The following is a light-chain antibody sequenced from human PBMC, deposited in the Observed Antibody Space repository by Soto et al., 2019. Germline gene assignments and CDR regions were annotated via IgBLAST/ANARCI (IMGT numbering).Light chain of an antibody. CDR1: TNDIGAYNH. CDR3: CCYTTFSTYV. J-gene: IGLJ1*01. CDR2: DVR. Sequence: QSALTQPASVSGSPGQSITISCTGATNDIGAYNHVSWYQQHPGNAPKLLIYDVRNRPSGLSDRFSGAKSGSTASLTISGLQAEDEADYYCCCYTTFSTYVFGTGIKLPVL. V-gene: IGLV2-14*03.